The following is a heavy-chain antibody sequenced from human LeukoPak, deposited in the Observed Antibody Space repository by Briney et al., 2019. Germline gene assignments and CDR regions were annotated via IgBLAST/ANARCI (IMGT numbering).Heavy chain of an antibody. CDR3: ARRLKKAKTRPGDAFDI. V-gene: IGHV4-59*01. J-gene: IGHJ3*02. Sequence: PSETLSLTCTVSGDSFSNYDWNWIRQPPGKGLEWIGYVYYSGSTNYNPSLKSGVSISVDTSKTQFSLRLSSVTAADTAVYYCARRLKKAKTRPGDAFDIWGQGTMVTVSS. D-gene: IGHD1-14*01. CDR2: VYYSGST. CDR1: GDSFSNYD.